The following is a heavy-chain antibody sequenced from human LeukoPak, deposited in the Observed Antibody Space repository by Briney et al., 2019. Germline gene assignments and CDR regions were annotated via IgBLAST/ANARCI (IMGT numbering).Heavy chain of an antibody. CDR3: ARDPLRFLDAEQYYFDY. D-gene: IGHD3-3*01. Sequence: ASVKVSCKASGYTFTSYGISWVRQAPGQGLEWMGWISAYNGNTNYAQKLQGRVTMTTDTSTSTAYMELRSLRSDDTAVYYCARDPLRFLDAEQYYFDYWGQGTLVTVSS. CDR1: GYTFTSYG. CDR2: ISAYNGNT. J-gene: IGHJ4*02. V-gene: IGHV1-18*01.